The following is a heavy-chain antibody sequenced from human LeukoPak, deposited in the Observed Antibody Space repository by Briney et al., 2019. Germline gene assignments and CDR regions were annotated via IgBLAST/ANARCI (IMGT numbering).Heavy chain of an antibody. J-gene: IGHJ4*02. CDR2: ITGGGTTT. CDR1: GFTFSSNA. Sequence: LSGGSLRLSCAASGFTFSSNAMTWVRQAPGKGLECVSAITGGGTTTYYADSVKGRFTISRDNSRYTLYLQLNNLRAEDTAVYYCAKAYGTNGYYQLPIDFWGQGILVTVSS. CDR3: AKAYGTNGYYQLPIDF. V-gene: IGHV3-23*01. D-gene: IGHD3-22*01.